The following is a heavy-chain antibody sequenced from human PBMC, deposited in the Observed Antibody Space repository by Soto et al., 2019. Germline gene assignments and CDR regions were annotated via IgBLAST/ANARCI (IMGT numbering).Heavy chain of an antibody. CDR2: IYYSGST. CDR1: GGSIISYY. V-gene: IGHV4-59*08. D-gene: IGHD5-18*01. J-gene: IGHJ5*02. CDR3: ASLKLGYSTFDP. Sequence: SETLSHTCTVSGGSIISYYWSWIRQSPGKGLEWIGYIYYSGSTYYNPSLKSRVTISVDTSKNQFSLKLSSVTAADTAVYYCASLKLGYSTFDPWGQGTLVTVSS.